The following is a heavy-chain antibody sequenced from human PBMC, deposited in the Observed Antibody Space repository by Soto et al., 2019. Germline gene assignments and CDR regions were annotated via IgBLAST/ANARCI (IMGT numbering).Heavy chain of an antibody. CDR2: IWYDGSNK. CDR3: ARDLSWGSNWYYYMDV. CDR1: GFTFSSYG. Sequence: GGSLRLSCAASGFTFSSYGMHWVRQAPGKGLEWAAVIWYDGSNKYYADSVKGRFTVSRDNARNSLYLQMNSLRAEDTAVYYCARDLSWGSNWYYYMDVWGKGTTVTVSS. J-gene: IGHJ6*03. V-gene: IGHV3-33*01. D-gene: IGHD7-27*01.